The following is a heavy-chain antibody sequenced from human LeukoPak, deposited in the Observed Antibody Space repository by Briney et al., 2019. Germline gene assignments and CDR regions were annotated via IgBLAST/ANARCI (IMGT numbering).Heavy chain of an antibody. CDR2: IYYSGST. Sequence: SETLSLTCTVSGGSISSYYWSWIRQPPGKGLEWIGYIYYSGSTNYNPSLKSRVTISVDTSKNQFSLKLSSVTAADTAVYYCARVIYGDYDSWFDPWGQGTLVTVSS. CDR3: ARVIYGDYDSWFDP. V-gene: IGHV4-59*01. CDR1: GGSISSYY. D-gene: IGHD4-17*01. J-gene: IGHJ5*02.